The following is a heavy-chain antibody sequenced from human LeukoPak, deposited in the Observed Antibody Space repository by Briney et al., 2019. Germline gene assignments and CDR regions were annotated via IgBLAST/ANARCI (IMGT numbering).Heavy chain of an antibody. D-gene: IGHD1-26*01. CDR2: ISYDGSNK. V-gene: IGHV3-30-3*01. J-gene: IGHJ3*02. Sequence: GGSLRLSCAASGFTFSSYAMHWVRQAPGKGLEWVAVISYDGSNKYYADSVKGRFTISRDNSKNTLYLQMNSLRAEDTAVYYCARDKAPWGWKLLPNAFDIWGQGTMVTVSS. CDR1: GFTFSSYA. CDR3: ARDKAPWGWKLLPNAFDI.